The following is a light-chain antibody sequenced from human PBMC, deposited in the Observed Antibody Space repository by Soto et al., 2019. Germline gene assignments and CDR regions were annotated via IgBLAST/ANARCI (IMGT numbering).Light chain of an antibody. V-gene: IGKV1-13*02. CDR3: QQYNTYWT. CDR1: QDIGIY. CDR2: DAS. J-gene: IGKJ1*01. Sequence: AIQLTQSPSSLSASVGDRVTITCRASQDIGIYLAWYQQKPGKAPNLLIFDASSLENGVPSRFSGSGSGTEFTLTITGLQPDDFATYYCQQYNTYWTFGQGTKVDIK.